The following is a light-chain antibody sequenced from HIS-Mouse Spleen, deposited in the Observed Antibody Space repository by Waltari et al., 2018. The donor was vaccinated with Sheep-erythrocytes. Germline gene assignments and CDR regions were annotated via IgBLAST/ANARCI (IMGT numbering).Light chain of an antibody. CDR1: SSNIGSNT. J-gene: IGLJ3*02. CDR2: SHN. Sequence: QSVLTQPPSASGTPGQRVTISCSGSSSNIGSNTVNWYQQLPGTAPKLLIHSHNQRPSGDPDRFSGSKARASASLAISGLQSEDEADYYCAAWDDSLNGPVFGGGTKLTVL. CDR3: AAWDDSLNGPV. V-gene: IGLV1-44*01.